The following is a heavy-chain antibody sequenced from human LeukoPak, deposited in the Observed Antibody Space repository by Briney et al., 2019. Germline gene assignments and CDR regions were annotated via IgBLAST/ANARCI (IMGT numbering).Heavy chain of an antibody. CDR1: GGSISSYY. D-gene: IGHD2-2*01. J-gene: IGHJ6*03. CDR3: ARDVVVPATANYYHYYYYMDV. CDR2: FYSSGST. Sequence: TSETLSLTCTVSGGSISSYYWSWIRKPAGKGLEWIGLFYSSGSTNYNPSLKSRVTMSVDTSKNQFSLKRSPVTAADTAVYYCARDVVVPATANYYHYYYYMDVWGKGTAVTVS. V-gene: IGHV4-4*07.